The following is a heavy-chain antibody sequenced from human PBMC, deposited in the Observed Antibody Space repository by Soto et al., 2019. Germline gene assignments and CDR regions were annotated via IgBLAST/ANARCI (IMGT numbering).Heavy chain of an antibody. CDR1: GFTFSSYG. J-gene: IGHJ4*02. CDR2: ISYDGSNK. D-gene: IGHD6-19*01. V-gene: IGHV3-30*18. CDR3: AKDSGMAGTGGTNYFDY. Sequence: GGSLRLSCAASGFTFSSYGMHWVRQAPGKGLEWVAVISYDGSNKYYADSVKGRFTISRDNSKNTLYLQMNSLRAEDTAVYYCAKDSGMAGTGGTNYFDYWGQGTLVTVS.